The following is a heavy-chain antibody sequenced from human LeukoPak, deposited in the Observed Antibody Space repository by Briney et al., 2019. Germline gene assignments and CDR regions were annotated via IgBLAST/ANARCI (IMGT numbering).Heavy chain of an antibody. J-gene: IGHJ4*02. D-gene: IGHD2-2*02. V-gene: IGHV1-46*01. CDR2: INPSGGST. CDR1: GYTFTSYY. Sequence: SVKVSCKASGYTFTSYYMHWVRQAPGQGLEWMGIINPSGGSTSYAQKFQGRVTMTRDTSTSTVYMELSSLRSEDTAVYYCARYPLYCSSTSCYRGIDYWGQGTLVTVSS. CDR3: ARYPLYCSSTSCYRGIDY.